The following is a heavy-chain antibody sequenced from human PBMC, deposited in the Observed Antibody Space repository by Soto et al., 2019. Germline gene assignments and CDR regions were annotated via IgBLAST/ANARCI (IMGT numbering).Heavy chain of an antibody. CDR1: GFTFSSYG. Sequence: GGSLRLSCAASGFTFSSYGMRWVRRAPGEGLEWVAVISYDGSNKYYADSVKGRFTISRDNSKNTLYLQMNSLRAEDTAVYYCAKGSHFWSGYFYYYYYGMDVWGQGTTVTVSS. V-gene: IGHV3-30*18. CDR3: AKGSHFWSGYFYYYYYGMDV. CDR2: ISYDGSNK. D-gene: IGHD3-3*02. J-gene: IGHJ6*02.